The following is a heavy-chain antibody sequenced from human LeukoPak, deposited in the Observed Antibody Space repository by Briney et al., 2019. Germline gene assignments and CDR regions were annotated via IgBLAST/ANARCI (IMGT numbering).Heavy chain of an antibody. V-gene: IGHV3-23*01. Sequence: GASLRLSCAASGFSFSIYAMSWVRQAPGKGLEWVSAISPGGGTIYYLDSVKGRFTISRDNSKNTLYLQMNSLRAEDTAVYYCARRTTVVGPAPFDHWGQGTLVTVSS. CDR1: GFSFSIYA. J-gene: IGHJ4*02. CDR3: ARRTTVVGPAPFDH. CDR2: ISPGGGTI. D-gene: IGHD4-23*01.